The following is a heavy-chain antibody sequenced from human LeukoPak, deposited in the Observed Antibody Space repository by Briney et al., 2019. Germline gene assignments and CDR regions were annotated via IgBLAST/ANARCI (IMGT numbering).Heavy chain of an antibody. CDR2: INPSGGST. CDR1: GCTFTSYY. CDR3: ARGIYCSSTSCYSQSNWFDP. Sequence: ASVKVSFKASGCTFTSYYMHWVRQAPGQGLEWMGIINPSGGSTSYAQKFQGRVTMTRDTSTSTVYMELSSLRSEDTAVYYCARGIYCSSTSCYSQSNWFDPWGQGTLVTVSS. J-gene: IGHJ5*02. D-gene: IGHD2-2*01. V-gene: IGHV1-46*01.